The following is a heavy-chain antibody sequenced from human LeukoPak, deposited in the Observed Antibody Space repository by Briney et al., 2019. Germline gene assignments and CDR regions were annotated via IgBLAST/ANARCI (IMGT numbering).Heavy chain of an antibody. CDR2: IISNREST. CDR1: GSTFSGYA. V-gene: IGHV3-64*03. CDR3: VKNASTLYLFHY. Sequence: GGSLRLSCSASGSTFSGYAMHWVRQAPGKGLEYVSAIISNRESTYYSDSVKDRFTISRDNSKNTLYLQMSSLRPEDTAVYYCVKNASTLYLFHYWGQGTLVTVSS. J-gene: IGHJ4*02. D-gene: IGHD6-13*01.